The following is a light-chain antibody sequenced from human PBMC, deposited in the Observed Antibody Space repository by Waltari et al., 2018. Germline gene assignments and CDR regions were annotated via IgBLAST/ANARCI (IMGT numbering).Light chain of an antibody. V-gene: IGLV2-23*02. CDR3: CSYAGLGIYV. J-gene: IGLJ1*01. Sequence: QSGLTQPASVSGSPGQSITISCTGTSSHVGNYNLVSWYQQYPGKAPKLMVYEVTKRTSGVSDRFSGSKSGNTASLTISGLQSEDEADYYCCSYAGLGIYVFGTGTKVTVL. CDR1: SSHVGNYNL. CDR2: EVT.